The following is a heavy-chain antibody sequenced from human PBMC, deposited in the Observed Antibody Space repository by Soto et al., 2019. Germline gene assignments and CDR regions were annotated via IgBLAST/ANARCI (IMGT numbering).Heavy chain of an antibody. D-gene: IGHD6-13*01. J-gene: IGHJ4*02. CDR3: AHRRGGSSSWSYFDY. CDR1: GFSLSTSGVG. V-gene: IGHV2-5*02. Sequence: QITLKESGPTLVKPTQTLTLTCTFSGFSLSTSGVGVGWIRQPPGKALEWLALIYWDDDKRYSPSLKGRLTITKDTSKNQVVLTMTNMDPVDTATYYCAHRRGGSSSWSYFDYWGQGTLVTVSS. CDR2: IYWDDDK.